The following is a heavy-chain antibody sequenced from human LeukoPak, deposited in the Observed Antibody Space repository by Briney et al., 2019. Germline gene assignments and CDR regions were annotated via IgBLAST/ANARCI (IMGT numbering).Heavy chain of an antibody. CDR3: ARSPGGYCSSTSCYSSWYFDL. CDR2: TSYVGSNK. J-gene: IGHJ2*01. CDR1: GFTFSSYA. V-gene: IGHV3-30-3*01. D-gene: IGHD2-2*02. Sequence: GGSLRLSCAASGFTFSSYAMYWVRQAPGKGLEWVAVTSYVGSNKYYADSVQGRFTISRDNSKNTLYLQMNSLRAEDTAVYYCARSPGGYCSSTSCYSSWYFDLWGRGTLVTVSS.